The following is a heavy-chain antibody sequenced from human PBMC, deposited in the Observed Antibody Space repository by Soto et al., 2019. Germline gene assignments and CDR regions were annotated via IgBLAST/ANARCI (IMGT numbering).Heavy chain of an antibody. D-gene: IGHD3-9*01. V-gene: IGHV4-4*02. CDR3: AGQWAAGYGAFDP. Sequence: QVKLQESGPGLEKPSGTLSLTCAVSGGSISNNRWWTWVRQAPGKGLEWIGEINDRGSTDYNLSLKSRATVSIERSKSQFSLEMRAVTAADTAVYYCAGQWAAGYGAFDPWGQGTLVTVSS. CDR2: INDRGST. J-gene: IGHJ5*02. CDR1: GGSISNNRW.